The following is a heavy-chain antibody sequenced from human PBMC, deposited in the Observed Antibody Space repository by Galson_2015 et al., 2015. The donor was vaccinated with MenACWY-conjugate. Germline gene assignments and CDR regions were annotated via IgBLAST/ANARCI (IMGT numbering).Heavy chain of an antibody. CDR1: RFTFNNYW. V-gene: IGHV3-74*01. Sequence: SLRLSCAASRFTFNNYWMHWVRQPPGKGLEWISYIKADDSFSNYADSVKGRFTISTDNAKNMVYLQMDGLGDEDTAVYFCARDNNWSFDSWGQGTLVTVSS. CDR2: IKADDSFS. J-gene: IGHJ4*02. D-gene: IGHD1-1*01. CDR3: ARDNNWSFDS.